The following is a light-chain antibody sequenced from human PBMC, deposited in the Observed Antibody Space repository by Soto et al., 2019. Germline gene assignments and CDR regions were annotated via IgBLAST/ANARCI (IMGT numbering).Light chain of an antibody. Sequence: QLVVTQSPSASASLGASVRLTCTRSSGHSSYAIAWHQQQPEKGPRDLMKVDSDGSHIKGDGIPDRFSGSSSGAERYLTISSLQYEDEADYYCQTWGTGTWVFGGGTKLTVL. CDR2: VDSDGSH. V-gene: IGLV4-69*01. CDR1: SGHSSYA. CDR3: QTWGTGTWV. J-gene: IGLJ3*02.